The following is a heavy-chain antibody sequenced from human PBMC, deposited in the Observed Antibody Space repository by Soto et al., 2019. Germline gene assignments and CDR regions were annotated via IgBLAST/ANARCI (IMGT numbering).Heavy chain of an antibody. CDR1: GFTFSSYW. D-gene: IGHD3-10*01. J-gene: IGHJ4*02. CDR2: ISSDGSST. Sequence: GGSLRLSCAASGFTFSSYWMHWVRQAPGKGLVWVSGISSDGSSTDYADSVRGRFTTSRDNAKNTLYLQLNSLRAEDTAVYHCARGSGWSYWGRGTLVTVPS. V-gene: IGHV3-74*01. CDR3: ARGSGWSY.